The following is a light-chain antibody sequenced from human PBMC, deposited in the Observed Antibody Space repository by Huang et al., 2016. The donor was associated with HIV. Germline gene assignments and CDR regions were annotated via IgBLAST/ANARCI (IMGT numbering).Light chain of an antibody. V-gene: IGKV1-39*01. CDR2: VAS. CDR3: QQSHSTPLT. CDR1: QSISKN. Sequence: DIQMTQSPFSLSASVGDRVTITCRASQSISKNLNWYQQKPGKAPELLIYVASSLQSGVPSRFSGSGSGTDFTLTISSLQPEDVATYYCQQSHSTPLTFGGGTKVGIK. J-gene: IGKJ4*01.